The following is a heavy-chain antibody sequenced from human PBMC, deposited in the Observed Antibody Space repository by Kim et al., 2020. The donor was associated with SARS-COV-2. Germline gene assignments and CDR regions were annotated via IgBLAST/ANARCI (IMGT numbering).Heavy chain of an antibody. CDR3: ARAPSLVAGPVGWFDP. J-gene: IGHJ5*02. CDR2: IYYSGST. V-gene: IGHV4-61*01. D-gene: IGHD6-19*01. Sequence: SETLSLTCTVSGGSVSSGSYYWSWIRQPPGKGLEWIGYIYYSGSTNYNPSLKSRVTISVDTSKNQFSLKLSSVTAADTAVYYCARAPSLVAGPVGWFDPWGQGTLVTVSS. CDR1: GGSVSSGSYY.